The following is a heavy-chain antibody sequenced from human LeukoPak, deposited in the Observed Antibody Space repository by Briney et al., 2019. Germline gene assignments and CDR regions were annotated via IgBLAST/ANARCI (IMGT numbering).Heavy chain of an antibody. CDR3: AKTVGVNFFDY. Sequence: GGSLRLSCAAFGFTFGTYAMSWVRRAPGKGLEWVSSISGSGVSTFYADSVKGRFTISRDNSKNTLYLQMHSLRGEDTAMYYCAKTVGVNFFDYWGQGTLVTVSS. CDR2: ISGSGVST. V-gene: IGHV3-23*01. CDR1: GFTFGTYA. D-gene: IGHD1-26*01. J-gene: IGHJ4*02.